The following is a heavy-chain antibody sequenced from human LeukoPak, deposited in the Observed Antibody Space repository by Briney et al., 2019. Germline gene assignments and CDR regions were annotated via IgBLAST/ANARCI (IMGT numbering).Heavy chain of an antibody. CDR3: ARGNLVPAAIKDYYYYMDV. Sequence: ASVKVSCKASGYTFTSYGISWVRQAPGQGLEWMGGIIPIFGTANYAQKFQGRVTITTDESTSTAYMELSSLRSEDTAVYYCARGNLVPAAIKDYYYYMDVWGKGTTVTVSS. D-gene: IGHD2-2*02. CDR1: GYTFTSYG. J-gene: IGHJ6*03. V-gene: IGHV1-69*05. CDR2: IIPIFGTA.